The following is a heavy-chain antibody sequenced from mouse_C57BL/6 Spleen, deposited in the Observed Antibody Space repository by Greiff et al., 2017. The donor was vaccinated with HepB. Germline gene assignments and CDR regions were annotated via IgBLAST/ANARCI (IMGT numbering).Heavy chain of an antibody. CDR2: IYPGDGDT. V-gene: IGHV1-82*01. J-gene: IGHJ4*01. Sequence: QVKLKESGPELVKPGASVKISCKASGYAFSSSWMNWVKQRPGKGLEWIGRIYPGDGDTNYNGKFKGKATLTADKSSSTAYMQLSSLTSEDSAVYFCARRLLGPYYAMDYWGQGTSVTVSS. CDR3: ARRLLGPYYAMDY. CDR1: GYAFSSSW. D-gene: IGHD2-3*01.